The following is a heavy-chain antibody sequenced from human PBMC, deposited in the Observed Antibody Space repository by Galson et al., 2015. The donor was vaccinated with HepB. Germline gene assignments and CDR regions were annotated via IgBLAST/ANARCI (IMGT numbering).Heavy chain of an antibody. CDR2: ISASTAAI. CDR3: ARDRGGSGSSLSYYYDMDV. D-gene: IGHD3-10*01. V-gene: IGHV3-48*04. J-gene: IGHJ6*02. CDR1: GFTFSSYS. Sequence: SLRLSCAAYGFTFSSYSMNWVRQAPGEGLEWVSYISASTAAIYYADSVKGRFTISRDNAKNSLYLQMNSLRAEDTAVYYCARDRGGSGSSLSYYYDMDVWGQGTTVTVSS.